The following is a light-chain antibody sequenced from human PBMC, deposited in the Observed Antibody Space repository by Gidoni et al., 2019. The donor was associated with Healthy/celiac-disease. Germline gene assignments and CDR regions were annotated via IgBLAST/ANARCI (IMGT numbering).Light chain of an antibody. CDR3: QQRSNWPT. J-gene: IGKJ4*01. V-gene: IGKV3-11*01. CDR1: QSFSSY. CDR2: DAS. Sequence: EIVLTLFPATLSLSPGERATLSCRASQSFSSYLTWYQQKPGQAPRLLIYDASNRATGIPARFSGSGSGTDFTLTISSLEPEDFAVYYCQQRSNWPTFGGGTKVEIK.